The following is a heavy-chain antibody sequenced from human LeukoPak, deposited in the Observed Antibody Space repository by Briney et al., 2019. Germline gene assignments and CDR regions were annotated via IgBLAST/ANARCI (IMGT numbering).Heavy chain of an antibody. CDR2: ISSSGSTM. D-gene: IGHD1-26*01. V-gene: IGHV3-11*01. CDR1: GFTFSDYY. Sequence: GGPLRLSCAASGFTFSDYYMTWIRQAPGKGRECISYISSSGSTMYYADSVKGRFTTSRDNAKNSLYLQMNSLRAEDTALYYCARVDSERFYGLVDYWGQGTLVTVSS. CDR3: ARVDSERFYGLVDY. J-gene: IGHJ4*02.